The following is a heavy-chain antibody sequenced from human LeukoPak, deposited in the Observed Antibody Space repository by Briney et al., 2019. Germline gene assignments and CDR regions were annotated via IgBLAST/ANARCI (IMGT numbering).Heavy chain of an antibody. Sequence: GASVKVSCKASGYSFTSHYMHWVRQAPGQGLEWMGEIDPTSGKTNYAQKFQGRVTMNRDMSTSTIYLELTSLRSDDTAFYYCARDLRTVTVAGLGVFDIWGQGTIVSVSS. D-gene: IGHD6-19*01. CDR2: IDPTSGKT. CDR3: ARDLRTVTVAGLGVFDI. V-gene: IGHV1-46*01. CDR1: GYSFTSHY. J-gene: IGHJ3*02.